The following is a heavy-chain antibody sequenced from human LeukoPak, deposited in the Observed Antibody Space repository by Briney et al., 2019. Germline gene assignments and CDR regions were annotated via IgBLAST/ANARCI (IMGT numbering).Heavy chain of an antibody. J-gene: IGHJ6*02. V-gene: IGHV4-59*01. CDR3: ARGTTWSYYGMDV. D-gene: IGHD1-7*01. Sequence: PSETLSLTCTVSGGSISSYYWSWIRHPPGKGLEWIGYIYYSGSTNYNPSLKSRVTISVDTSKNQFSLKLSSVTAADTAVYYCARGTTWSYYGMDVWGQGTTVTVSS. CDR2: IYYSGST. CDR1: GGSISSYY.